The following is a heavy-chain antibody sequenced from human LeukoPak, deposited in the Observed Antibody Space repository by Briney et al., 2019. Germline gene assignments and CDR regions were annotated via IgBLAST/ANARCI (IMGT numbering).Heavy chain of an antibody. Sequence: GGSLRLSCAAPGFTFSSYAMSWVRQAPGKGLEWVSAISGSGGSTYYADSVKGRFTISRDNSKNTLYLQMNSLRAEDTAVYYCATSLPWFGELLTFDYWGQGTLVTVSS. J-gene: IGHJ4*02. CDR1: GFTFSSYA. D-gene: IGHD3-10*01. CDR3: ATSLPWFGELLTFDY. CDR2: ISGSGGST. V-gene: IGHV3-23*01.